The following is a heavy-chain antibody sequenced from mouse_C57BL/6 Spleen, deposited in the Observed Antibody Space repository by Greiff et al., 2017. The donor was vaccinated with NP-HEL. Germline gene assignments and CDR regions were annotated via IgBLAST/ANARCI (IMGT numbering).Heavy chain of an antibody. V-gene: IGHV5-9*01. Sequence: EVQLKESGGGLVKPGGSLKLSCAASGFTFSSYTMSWVRQTPEKRLEWVATISGGGGNTYYPDSVKGRFTISRDNAKNTLYLQMSSLRSEDTALYYCASPYDGYYAWFAYWGQGTLVTVSA. J-gene: IGHJ3*01. CDR2: ISGGGGNT. CDR1: GFTFSSYT. D-gene: IGHD2-3*01. CDR3: ASPYDGYYAWFAY.